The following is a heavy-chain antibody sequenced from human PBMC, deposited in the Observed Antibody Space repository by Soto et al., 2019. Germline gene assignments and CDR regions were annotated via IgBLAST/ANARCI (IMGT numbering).Heavy chain of an antibody. V-gene: IGHV3-15*01. D-gene: IGHD6-13*01. CDR3: TTDADSSSWFTNNY. J-gene: IGHJ4*02. CDR2: IKSKTDGGTT. CDR1: GFTFSNAW. Sequence: GGSLRLSCGASGFTFSNAWMSWVRQAPGKGLEWVGRIKSKTDGGTTDYAAPVKGRFTISRDDSKNTLYLQMNSLKTEDTAVYYCTTDADSSSWFTNNYWGQGTLVTVSS.